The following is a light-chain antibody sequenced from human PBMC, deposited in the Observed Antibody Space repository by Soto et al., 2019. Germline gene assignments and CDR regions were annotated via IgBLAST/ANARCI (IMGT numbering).Light chain of an antibody. Sequence: DIQMTQSPSSLSASVGDRVTITCRASQSISSYLNWYKQKPGKAPKRLIYAASSLQSGVPSRFSGSGAGTDFTLTISSLQPEDFATYYCKQSYSTPGTFGQGTKVEIK. CDR3: KQSYSTPGT. CDR2: AAS. V-gene: IGKV1-39*01. CDR1: QSISSY. J-gene: IGKJ1*01.